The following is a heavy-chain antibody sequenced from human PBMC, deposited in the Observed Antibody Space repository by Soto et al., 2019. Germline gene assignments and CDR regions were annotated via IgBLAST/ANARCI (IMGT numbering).Heavy chain of an antibody. J-gene: IGHJ6*02. Sequence: GESLKIFCKGPGYSFTSYWIGWVREVPGNGLEWMGIIYPGDSDTRYSPSFQGQVTISADKSISTAYLQWSSLKASDTAMYYCARSDVVVVPAALQDYGMDVWGQGTMVTVSS. D-gene: IGHD2-2*01. CDR3: ARSDVVVVPAALQDYGMDV. CDR2: IYPGDSDT. V-gene: IGHV5-51*01. CDR1: GYSFTSYW.